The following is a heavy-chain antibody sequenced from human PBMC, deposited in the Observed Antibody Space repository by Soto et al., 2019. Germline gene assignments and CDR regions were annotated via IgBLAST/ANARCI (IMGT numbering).Heavy chain of an antibody. Sequence: QVQLLVSGGGVVQPGRSLRLSCEASGFAIRNNAIHWVRQAPGKGLEWVAVISFEGSHKYYADSVKGRFTVSRDNSKNTVSLQMDRLTSEDSSLYYCVRAAGIAAAGSSQGVLWGQGTRVTVSS. J-gene: IGHJ4*02. CDR1: GFAIRNNA. CDR2: ISFEGSHK. CDR3: VRAAGIAAAGSSQGVL. D-gene: IGHD6-13*01. V-gene: IGHV3-30-3*01.